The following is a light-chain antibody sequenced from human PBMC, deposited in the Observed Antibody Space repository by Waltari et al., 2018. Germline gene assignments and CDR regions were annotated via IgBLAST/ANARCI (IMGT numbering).Light chain of an antibody. Sequence: DIQLTQSPSSLSASVGDRVTITCQASEDIKNYLNWYQQKPGTAPKLLIYDASNLQRGVPSRFSGGGFGTDFTLTISGLQPEDIATYFCQQYHTLLSFGGGTKVELK. CDR3: QQYHTLLS. CDR1: EDIKNY. V-gene: IGKV1-33*01. J-gene: IGKJ4*01. CDR2: DAS.